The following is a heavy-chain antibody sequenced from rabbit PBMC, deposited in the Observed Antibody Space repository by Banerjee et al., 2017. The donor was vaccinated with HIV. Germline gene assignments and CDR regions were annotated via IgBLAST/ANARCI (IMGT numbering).Heavy chain of an antibody. CDR2: IDPVFGST. CDR1: GFDFSSYG. D-gene: IGHD4-2*01. J-gene: IGHJ4*01. CDR3: VRGSAGSSWDPLNL. Sequence: QEQLVESGGGLVQPGGSLKLSCKASGFDFSSYGVSWVRQAPGKGLEWIGYIDPVFGSTYYASWVNGRFTISSHNAQNTLYLQLNSLTAADTATYFCVRGSAGSSWDPLNLWGPGTLVTVS. V-gene: IGHV1S47*01.